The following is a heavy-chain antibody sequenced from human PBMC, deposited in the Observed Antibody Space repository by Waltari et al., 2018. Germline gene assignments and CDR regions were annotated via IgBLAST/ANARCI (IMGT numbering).Heavy chain of an antibody. CDR1: GGSISSHY. V-gene: IGHV4-59*11. CDR3: ARGTGMGPDY. J-gene: IGHJ4*02. D-gene: IGHD2-8*02. Sequence: QVQLQESGPGLVKPSETLSLTCTVSGGSISSHYWSWIRQPPGKGLEWIGYIYYSGSTNYNPSLKSRVTISVDTSKNQFSLKLSSVTAADTAVYYCARGTGMGPDYWGQGTLVTVSS. CDR2: IYYSGST.